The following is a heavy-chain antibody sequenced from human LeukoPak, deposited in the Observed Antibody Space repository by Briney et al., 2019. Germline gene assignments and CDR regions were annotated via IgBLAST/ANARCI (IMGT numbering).Heavy chain of an antibody. Sequence: GASVKVSCKASGYTFTGYYIHWVRQAPGQGLEWVGWINPNSGATNYAQEFQGRVTMTRDTSISTTYMELSRLRSDDTAVYYCARDRRRFIESWGQGTLVTVSS. CDR2: INPNSGAT. J-gene: IGHJ4*02. CDR3: ARDRRRFIES. V-gene: IGHV1-2*02. CDR1: GYTFTGYY.